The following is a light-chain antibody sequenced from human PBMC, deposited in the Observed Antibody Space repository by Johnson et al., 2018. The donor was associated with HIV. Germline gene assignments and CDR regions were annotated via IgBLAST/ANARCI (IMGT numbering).Light chain of an antibody. CDR2: ENN. V-gene: IGLV1-51*02. J-gene: IGLJ1*01. CDR1: SSNIGNNY. CDR3: GTWDSSLSAFV. Sequence: VLTQPPSVSAAPGQKVTISCSGSSSNIGNNYVSWYQQLPGTAPKLLIYENNKRPSGIPDRFSGSKSGTSATLGITGLQTGDEADYYCGTWDSSLSAFVFGTGTKVTVL.